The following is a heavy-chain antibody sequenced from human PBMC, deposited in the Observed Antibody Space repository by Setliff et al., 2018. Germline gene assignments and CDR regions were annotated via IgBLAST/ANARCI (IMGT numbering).Heavy chain of an antibody. Sequence: ASVKVSCKASGYTFTDYYIHWVRQAPGQGLEWMGRINPNSGGTNYAQKFQGRVTMTRDTSISTAHMELSRLTSDDTAVYYCARAQSWSGGPYYFDNWGQGTLVTVSS. CDR1: GYTFTDYY. CDR3: ARAQSWSGGPYYFDN. CDR2: INPNSGGT. D-gene: IGHD3-3*01. V-gene: IGHV1-2*06. J-gene: IGHJ4*02.